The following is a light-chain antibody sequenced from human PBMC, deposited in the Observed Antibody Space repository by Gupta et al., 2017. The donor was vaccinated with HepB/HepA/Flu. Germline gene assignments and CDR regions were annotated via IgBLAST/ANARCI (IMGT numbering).Light chain of an antibody. CDR2: AAS. CDR1: HDIGTY. V-gene: IGKV1-27*01. Sequence: DIQMTQSPSSLSASVGDRVTITCRASHDIGTYLAWYRQKPGKVTEVLIFAASTVQSGVPSRFSGSGSGTDFTLTISNRQPDDVATYYCQNENSVPFTFGHGTTVDIK. J-gene: IGKJ3*01. CDR3: QNENSVPFT.